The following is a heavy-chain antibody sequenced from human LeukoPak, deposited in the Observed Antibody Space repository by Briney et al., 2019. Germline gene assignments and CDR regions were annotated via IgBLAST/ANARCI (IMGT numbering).Heavy chain of an antibody. CDR1: GGSISSYY. CDR2: IYYSGST. D-gene: IGHD6-13*01. J-gene: IGHJ4*02. V-gene: IGHV4-59*01. Sequence: PSETLSLTCTVSGGSISSYYWSWIRQPPGKGLEWNGYIYYSGSTNYNPSLKSRVTISVDTSKNQFSLKLSSVPAADTALYYCARSRGYFDYWGRGTRVTVSS. CDR3: ARSRGYFDY.